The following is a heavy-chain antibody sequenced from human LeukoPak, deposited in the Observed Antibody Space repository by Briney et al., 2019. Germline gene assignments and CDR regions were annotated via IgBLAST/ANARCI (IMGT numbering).Heavy chain of an antibody. CDR1: GGSISSGDYY. Sequence: PSQTLSLTCTVSGGSISSGDYYWSWIRQPPGKSLEWIVYIYYSGSTYCNPSLKSRVTISVDTSKNQFSLKLSSVTAADTAVYYCARVVFPFGVVIITPGTFDYWGQGTLVTVSS. D-gene: IGHD3-3*01. V-gene: IGHV4-30-4*08. J-gene: IGHJ4*02. CDR2: IYYSGST. CDR3: ARVVFPFGVVIITPGTFDY.